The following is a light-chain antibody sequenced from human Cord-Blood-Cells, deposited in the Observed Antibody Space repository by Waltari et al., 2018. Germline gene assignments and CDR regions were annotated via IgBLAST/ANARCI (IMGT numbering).Light chain of an antibody. CDR3: LLSSSSANWV. CDR1: TGAVTSGHY. V-gene: IGLV7-46*01. Sequence: QAVVAQAHSLSVSPGGTVTVTCGPSTGAVTSGHYFYWFQQKPDQPPRTLIYDTCNKHSGTPARFSGSHLGGKASLTLSGAQAEDEAEYYCLLSSSSANWVFGGGTKLTVL. J-gene: IGLJ3*02. CDR2: DTC.